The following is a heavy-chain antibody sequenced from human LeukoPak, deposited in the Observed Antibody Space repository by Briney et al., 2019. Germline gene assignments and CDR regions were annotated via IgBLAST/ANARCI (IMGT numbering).Heavy chain of an antibody. V-gene: IGHV7-4-1*02. CDR1: GYTFTNYA. J-gene: IGHJ4*02. CDR2: INPNTGNP. D-gene: IGHD3-16*02. CDR3: ARAYQRLGGLSLPDY. Sequence: ASVKVSCKASGYTFTNYAMNWVRQAPGQGLEWMGWINPNTGNPTYAQGLTGRFVFSLDTSVSTTYLQISSLKAEDTAVYYCARAYQRLGGLSLPDYWGQGTLVTVSS.